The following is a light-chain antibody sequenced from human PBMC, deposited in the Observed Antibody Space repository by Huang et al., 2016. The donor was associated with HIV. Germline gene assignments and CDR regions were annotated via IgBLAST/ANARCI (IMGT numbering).Light chain of an antibody. V-gene: IGKV3-20*01. CDR3: QQYGRPPRT. Sequence: EIVLTQSPGTLSLSPGERATLSCRASQSVSNSYLAGYQQKPGQAPRLVIYGASSRAAGIPDRFSGSGSGTDFTLTITRLEPEDFAVYYCQQYGRPPRTFGQGTKLEIK. J-gene: IGKJ2*01. CDR2: GAS. CDR1: QSVSNSY.